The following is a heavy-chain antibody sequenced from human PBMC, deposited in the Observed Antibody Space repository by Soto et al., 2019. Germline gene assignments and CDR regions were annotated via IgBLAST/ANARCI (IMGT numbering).Heavy chain of an antibody. CDR3: ARGAFQSSGYYYVLPFDY. V-gene: IGHV1-2*02. D-gene: IGHD3-22*01. CDR1: GYTFTGYY. J-gene: IGHJ4*02. CDR2: INPNSGGT. Sequence: ASVKITCKASGYTFTGYYMHWVRQAPGQGLEWMGWINPNSGGTNYAQKFQGRVTMTRDTSISTAYMELSRLRSDDTAVYYCARGAFQSSGYYYVLPFDYWGQGXLVTVYS.